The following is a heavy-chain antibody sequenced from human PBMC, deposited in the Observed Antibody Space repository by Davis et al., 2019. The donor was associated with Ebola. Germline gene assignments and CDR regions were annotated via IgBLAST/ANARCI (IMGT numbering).Heavy chain of an antibody. CDR2: IHYSGNT. V-gene: IGHV4-59*01. Sequence: MPSETLSLTCTVSGGSISSYYWSWIRQSPGKGLEWIGYIHYSGNTNYNPSLKSRVTISVDTSKNQFSLKLSSVTAADTAVYYCAREDYYYGMDVWGQGTTVTVSS. J-gene: IGHJ6*02. CDR3: AREDYYYGMDV. CDR1: GGSISSYY.